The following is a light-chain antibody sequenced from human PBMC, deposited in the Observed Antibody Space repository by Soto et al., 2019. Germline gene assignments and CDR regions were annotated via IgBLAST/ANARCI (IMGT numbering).Light chain of an antibody. V-gene: IGKV3-15*01. CDR3: QQYNNWPRT. Sequence: EIVMTQSPATLSASPGERATLFCWARQSVSSNLAWYQQKPAQAPRLRICGASTRATGIPARFSGSGSGTEFTLTISSLQSEDFAVYYCQQYNNWPRTFGQGTKVDIK. CDR1: QSVSSN. CDR2: GAS. J-gene: IGKJ1*01.